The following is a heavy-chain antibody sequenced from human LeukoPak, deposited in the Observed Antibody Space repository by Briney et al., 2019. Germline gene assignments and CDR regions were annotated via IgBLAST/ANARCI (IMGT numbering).Heavy chain of an antibody. V-gene: IGHV3-9*01. CDR3: AKDSSNAFGFDC. D-gene: IGHD2/OR15-2a*01. J-gene: IGHJ4*02. CDR2: ISWNSGSI. CDR1: GFTFDDYA. Sequence: GGSLRLSCAASGFTFDDYAMHWVRQAPGKGLEWVSGISWNSGSIGYADSVKGRFTISRDNAKNSLYLQMNSLRAEDTALYYCAKDSSNAFGFDCWGQGTLVTVSS.